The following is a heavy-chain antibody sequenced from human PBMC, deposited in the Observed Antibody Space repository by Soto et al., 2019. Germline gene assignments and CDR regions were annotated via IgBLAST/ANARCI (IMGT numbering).Heavy chain of an antibody. CDR1: GFTFTSSA. D-gene: IGHD5-18*01. Sequence: GASVKVSCKASGFTFTSSAVQWVRQARGQRLEWIGWIVVGSGNTNYAQKFQERVTITRDMSTSTAYMELSSLRSEDTAVYYCAVDVDTAMVNFYYYYYYGMDVWGQGTTVTVSS. V-gene: IGHV1-58*01. CDR3: AVDVDTAMVNFYYYYYYGMDV. J-gene: IGHJ6*02. CDR2: IVVGSGNT.